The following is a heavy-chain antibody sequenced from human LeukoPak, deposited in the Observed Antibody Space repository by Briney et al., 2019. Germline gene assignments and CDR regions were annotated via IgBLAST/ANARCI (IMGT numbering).Heavy chain of an antibody. CDR3: ARHIFWGGFYDAFDI. V-gene: IGHV4-4*09. J-gene: IGHJ3*02. CDR2: IHTTGST. D-gene: IGHD3-3*01. CDR1: GGSISGFH. Sequence: PSETLSLTCTVSGGSISGFHWSWIRQPPGKGLGWIGYIHTTGSTNYNPSLKSRAAISVDTSKNQFSLKLRSVAAADTAVYFCARHIFWGGFYDAFDIWGRGTLVTVSS.